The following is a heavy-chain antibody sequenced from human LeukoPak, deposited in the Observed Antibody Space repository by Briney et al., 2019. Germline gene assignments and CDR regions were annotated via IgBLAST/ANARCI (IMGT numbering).Heavy chain of an antibody. CDR2: IYYSGST. V-gene: IGHV4-59*11. CDR3: AREITVVTPGRSDAFDI. Sequence: SETLSLTCTVSGGSISSHYWNWIRQPPGKGLEWTGYIYYSGSTNYNPSLKSRVTISVDTSQNQFSLTLTSATAADTAVYYCAREITVVTPGRSDAFDIWGQGTMVTVSS. D-gene: IGHD4-23*01. J-gene: IGHJ3*02. CDR1: GGSISSHY.